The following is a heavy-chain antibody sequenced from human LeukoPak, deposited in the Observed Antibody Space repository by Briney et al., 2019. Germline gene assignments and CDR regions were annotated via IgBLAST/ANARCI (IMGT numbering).Heavy chain of an antibody. Sequence: ASVKVSCKASGYTFTGYHMHWVRQAPGQRLEWMGWINAGNGNTKYSQKFQGRVTITRDTSASTAYMELSSLRSEDTAVYYCARGAAVAGKHFDYWGQGTLVTVSS. D-gene: IGHD6-19*01. CDR1: GYTFTGYH. CDR2: INAGNGNT. J-gene: IGHJ4*02. CDR3: ARGAAVAGKHFDY. V-gene: IGHV1-3*01.